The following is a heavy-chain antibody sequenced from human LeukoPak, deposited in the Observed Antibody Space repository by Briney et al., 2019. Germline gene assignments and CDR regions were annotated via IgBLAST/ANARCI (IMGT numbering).Heavy chain of an antibody. V-gene: IGHV4-30-4*08. D-gene: IGHD6-13*01. J-gene: IGHJ4*02. Sequence: SETLSLTCTVSGGSISSGDYYWSWIRQPPGKGLEWIGYIYYSGSTYYNPSLKSRVTISVDTSKNQFSLKLSSVTAADTAVYYCARDGVIAAAATDYWGQGTLVTVSS. CDR1: GGSISSGDYY. CDR2: IYYSGST. CDR3: ARDGVIAAAATDY.